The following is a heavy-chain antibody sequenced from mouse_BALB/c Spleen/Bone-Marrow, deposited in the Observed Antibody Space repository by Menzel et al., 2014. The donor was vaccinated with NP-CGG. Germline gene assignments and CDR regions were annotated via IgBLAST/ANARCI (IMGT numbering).Heavy chain of an antibody. CDR1: GFNIKDTY. J-gene: IGHJ2*01. CDR3: ARYDYGVYFDY. V-gene: IGHV14-3*02. Sequence: VQLQQSGAEVVKPGASVKLSCTASGFNIKDTYMHWVKQRPEQGLERIGRIDPANGNTKYDPKFQGKTTITADTSSNTAYLQLSSLTSEDTAVYYCARYDYGVYFDYWGQGTTLTVSS. D-gene: IGHD2-4*01. CDR2: IDPANGNT.